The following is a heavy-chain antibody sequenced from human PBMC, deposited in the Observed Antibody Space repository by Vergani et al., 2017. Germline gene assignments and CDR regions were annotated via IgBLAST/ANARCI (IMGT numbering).Heavy chain of an antibody. J-gene: IGHJ5*02. CDR1: GFTFSNAW. D-gene: IGHD2-2*01. CDR3: ASSYCSSTSCYWYWFDP. CDR2: IKSKTDGGTT. V-gene: IGHV3-15*01. Sequence: EVQLVESGGGLVKPGGSLRLSCAASGFTFSNAWMSWVRQAPGKGLEWVGRIKSKTDGGTTDYAAPVKGRFTISRDDSKNTLYLQMNSLRAEDTAVYYWASSYCSSTSCYWYWFDPWGQGTLVTVSS.